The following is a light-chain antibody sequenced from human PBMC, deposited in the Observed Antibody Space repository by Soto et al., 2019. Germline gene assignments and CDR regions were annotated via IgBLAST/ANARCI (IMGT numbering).Light chain of an antibody. J-gene: IGKJ1*01. V-gene: IGKV1-5*01. CDR2: DAS. Sequence: DIQMTPSPSTLSASVGDRVNITCRASQSISSWLAWYQQTPGKAPKLLIYDASSLESGVPSRFSGSGSGTEFTLTISSLQPDDFATYCCLQYETYWTFGQGTKV. CDR3: LQYETYWT. CDR1: QSISSW.